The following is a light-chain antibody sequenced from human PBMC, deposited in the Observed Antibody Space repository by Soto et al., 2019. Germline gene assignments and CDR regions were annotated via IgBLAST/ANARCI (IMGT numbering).Light chain of an antibody. CDR2: DVS. V-gene: IGLV2-14*03. J-gene: IGLJ1*01. Sequence: QSVLTQPASVSGSPGQSITISCTGTISDVGYNYVSWYQQHPGKVPTLMIYDVSNRPSGVSNRFSGSKSGNTASLTISGLQAEDEADYYCSSYTGSSTPYVFGTGTKVTVL. CDR3: SSYTGSSTPYV. CDR1: ISDVGYNY.